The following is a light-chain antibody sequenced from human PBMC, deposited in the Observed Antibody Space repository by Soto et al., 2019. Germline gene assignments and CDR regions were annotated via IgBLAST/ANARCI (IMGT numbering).Light chain of an antibody. Sequence: QSALTQPASVSGSPGQSITISCTGSSSDVGGYKYVSWYQQHPGKAPKLLIYEVSNRPSGVSNRFSGSKSGNTASLTISGLQAEDEADYYCSSYTSSRTAVFGGGTKLTV. CDR3: SSYTSSRTAV. J-gene: IGLJ2*01. CDR2: EVS. V-gene: IGLV2-14*01. CDR1: SSDVGGYKY.